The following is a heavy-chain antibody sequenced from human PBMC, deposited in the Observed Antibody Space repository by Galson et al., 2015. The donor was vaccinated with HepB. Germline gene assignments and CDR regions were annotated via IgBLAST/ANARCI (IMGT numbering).Heavy chain of an antibody. D-gene: IGHD3-16*01. V-gene: IGHV3-74*01. CDR3: ARDVGGVDSY. J-gene: IGHJ4*02. CDR1: GFTLSRYW. CDR2: INEDGGIT. Sequence: LRLSCAASGFTLSRYWMHWFRQVPGKGLLWVSRINEDGGITNYADSVKGRFTIFRDNARNTLYLQMNGLRVEDTAVYYCARDVGGVDSYWGQGTLVTVSS.